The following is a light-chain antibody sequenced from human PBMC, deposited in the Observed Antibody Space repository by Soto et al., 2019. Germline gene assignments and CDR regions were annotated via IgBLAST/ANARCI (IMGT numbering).Light chain of an antibody. CDR2: DAS. CDR1: QSVSTY. CDR3: QQRSNWPPYT. V-gene: IGKV3-11*01. J-gene: IGKJ2*01. Sequence: EIVLTQSPATLSLSPRERATLSCRASQSVSTYFAWYQQKPGQAHRLLIYDASNRATRIPARCSGSGSGTDFTLTISSLEPEDFAVYSCQQRSNWPPYTFGQGTKMEIK.